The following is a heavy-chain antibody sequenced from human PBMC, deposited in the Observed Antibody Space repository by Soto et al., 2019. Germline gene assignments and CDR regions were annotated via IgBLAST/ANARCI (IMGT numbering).Heavy chain of an antibody. Sequence: QVQLVQSGAEVKKPGSSVKVSCKASGGTFSSYAISWVRQAPGQGLEWMGGIIPIFGTANYAQKFQGRVTITADESTSTAYMELSSLRSEDTAVYYCARAKRGYSSSWYDAFDIWGQGTMVTVSS. CDR2: IIPIFGTA. CDR1: GGTFSSYA. CDR3: ARAKRGYSSSWYDAFDI. V-gene: IGHV1-69*12. J-gene: IGHJ3*02. D-gene: IGHD6-13*01.